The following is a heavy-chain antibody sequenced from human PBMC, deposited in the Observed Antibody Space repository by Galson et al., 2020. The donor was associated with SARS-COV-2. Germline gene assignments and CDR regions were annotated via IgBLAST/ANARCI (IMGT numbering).Heavy chain of an antibody. D-gene: IGHD3-22*01. CDR3: ARDTRHVVVVIRGGSFDI. V-gene: IGHV4-38-2*02. CDR1: GYSISSGYY. J-gene: IGHJ3*02. Sequence: SETLSLTCTVSGYSISSGYYWGWIRQPPGKGLEWIGSIYHSGSTYYNPSLKSRVTISVDTSKNQFSLKLSSVTAADTAVYYCARDTRHVVVVIRGGSFDIWGQGTMVTVSS. CDR2: IYHSGST.